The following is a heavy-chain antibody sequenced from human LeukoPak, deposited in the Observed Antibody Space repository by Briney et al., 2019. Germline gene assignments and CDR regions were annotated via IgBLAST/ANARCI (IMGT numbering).Heavy chain of an antibody. V-gene: IGHV4-4*07. D-gene: IGHD6-19*01. CDR2: IYSSGSS. J-gene: IGHJ4*02. Sequence: SETLSLTCTVSGVSITNYYWRWIRQPAGKGLESLARIYSSGSSNYNPSLETRVTMSVDTSKNQFSLKLNSVTAGDTAVYYCARLAYSSGWSYFDSWGQGTLVTVSS. CDR1: GVSITNYY. CDR3: ARLAYSSGWSYFDS.